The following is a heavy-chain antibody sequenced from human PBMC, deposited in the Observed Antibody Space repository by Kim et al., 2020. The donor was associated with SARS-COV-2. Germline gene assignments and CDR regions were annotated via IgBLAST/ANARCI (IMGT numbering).Heavy chain of an antibody. CDR1: GYSFTSYW. D-gene: IGHD4-17*01. Sequence: GESLKISCKGSGYSFTSYWISWVRQMPGKGLEWMGRIDPSDSYTNYSPSFQGHVTISADKSISTAYLQWSSLKASDTAMYYCGGSWYGDLKTYYYYYGMDVWGQGTTVTVSS. CDR2: IDPSDSYT. J-gene: IGHJ6*02. V-gene: IGHV5-10-1*01. CDR3: GGSWYGDLKTYYYYYGMDV.